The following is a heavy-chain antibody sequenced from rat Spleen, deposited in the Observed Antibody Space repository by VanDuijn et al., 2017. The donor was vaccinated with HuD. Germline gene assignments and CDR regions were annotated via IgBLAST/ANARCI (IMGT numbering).Heavy chain of an antibody. V-gene: IGHV5-25*01. CDR3: ARHGYDGSYYYWDY. J-gene: IGHJ2*01. Sequence: EVELVESGGGLVQPGRSMKLSCAASKFTFSNYYMVWVRQAPTKGLEWVASITTGGAITSYRDSVKGRFTISRDTAKSTLYLQMDSLRSEDTATYYCARHGYDGSYYYWDYWGQGVMVTVSS. CDR2: ITTGGAIT. D-gene: IGHD1-12*02. CDR1: KFTFSNYY.